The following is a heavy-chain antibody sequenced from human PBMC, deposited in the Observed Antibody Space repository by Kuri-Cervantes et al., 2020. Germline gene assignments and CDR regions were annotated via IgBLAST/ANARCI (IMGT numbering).Heavy chain of an antibody. Sequence: GSLRLSCSVSGDSISSSSYYWGWVRQPPRKGLEWIGYIYYSGSTYYNPSLKSRVTISVDTSKNQFSLKLSSVTAADTAVYYCARLGRFTAMVWVHDDAFDIWGQGTMVTVSS. CDR1: GDSISSSSYY. V-gene: IGHV4-39*01. D-gene: IGHD5-18*01. CDR3: ARLGRFTAMVWVHDDAFDI. CDR2: IYYSGST. J-gene: IGHJ3*02.